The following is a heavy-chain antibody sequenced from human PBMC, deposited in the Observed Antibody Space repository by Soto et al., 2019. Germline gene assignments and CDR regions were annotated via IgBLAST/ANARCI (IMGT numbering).Heavy chain of an antibody. Sequence: ASVKVACKASGYTFTSHCMHSVRQAPGQGLEWMGRINPSCGCTSYAQKFQGRVTMTTDTPTRTVYMELSSLRSEDTAVYYCARDTARVLRFLEWPFVYWGQGTLVTVSS. J-gene: IGHJ4*02. D-gene: IGHD3-3*01. CDR2: INPSCGCT. V-gene: IGHV1-46*01. CDR1: GYTFTSHC. CDR3: ARDTARVLRFLEWPFVY.